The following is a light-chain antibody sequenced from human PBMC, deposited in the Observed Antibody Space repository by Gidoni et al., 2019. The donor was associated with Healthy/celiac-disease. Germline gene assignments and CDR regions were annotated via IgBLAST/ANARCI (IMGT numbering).Light chain of an antibody. Sequence: DIVMTQSPDSLAVSLGERATINCKSSQSVLYSSNNKNYLAWYQQKPGQPPKLLIYWASTRESGVPDRFSGSGSGTYFTLTISSQQAEDVAVYYCQQYYSTPYTFXQXTKLEIK. V-gene: IGKV4-1*01. CDR3: QQYYSTPYT. J-gene: IGKJ2*01. CDR1: QSVLYSSNNKNY. CDR2: WAS.